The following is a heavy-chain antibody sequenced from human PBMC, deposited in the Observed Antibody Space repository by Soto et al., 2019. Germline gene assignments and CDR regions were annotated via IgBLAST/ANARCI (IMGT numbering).Heavy chain of an antibody. V-gene: IGHV4-30-2*01. CDR3: ARGVGYDFWSGYSPRNYFGY. D-gene: IGHD3-3*01. CDR2: IYHSGST. J-gene: IGHJ4*02. Sequence: SSETLSLTCAVSGGSISSGGYSWSWIRQPPGKGLEWIGYIYHSGSTYYNPSLKSRVTISVDRSKNQFSLKLSSVTAADTAVYYCARGVGYDFWSGYSPRNYFGYWGQGTLVTVSS. CDR1: GGSISSGGYS.